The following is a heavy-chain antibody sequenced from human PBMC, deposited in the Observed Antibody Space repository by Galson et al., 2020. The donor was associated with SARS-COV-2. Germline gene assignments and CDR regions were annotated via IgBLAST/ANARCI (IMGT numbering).Heavy chain of an antibody. V-gene: IGHV1-2*02. CDR1: GYTFTGYQ. J-gene: IGHJ4*02. CDR3: GTSPSIVTTKY. Sequence: ASVKVSCKASGYTFTGYQIHWVRQAPGQGLEYMGWINPNSGGTNYAQKFQGRVTMTRDTSISTAYMELSSLRSDDTAMYYCGTSPSIVTTKYWGQGTLVTVSS. CDR2: INPNSGGT. D-gene: IGHD5-12*01.